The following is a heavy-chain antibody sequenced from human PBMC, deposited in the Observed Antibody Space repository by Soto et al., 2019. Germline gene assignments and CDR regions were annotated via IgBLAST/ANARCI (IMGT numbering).Heavy chain of an antibody. CDR2: IGSGGEYI. Sequence: EVQLVESGGGLVKPGGSLRLSCTASGLIFSNYGRNWVRQAAGKRPEWVSSIGSGGEYIDYADSVKGRRTISRDNANNLLYLQLTSLGVADTAVYFCATDGAAGAVMGVWGQGTTATVSS. D-gene: IGHD6-13*01. V-gene: IGHV3-21*06. J-gene: IGHJ6*02. CDR1: GLIFSNYG. CDR3: ATDGAAGAVMGV.